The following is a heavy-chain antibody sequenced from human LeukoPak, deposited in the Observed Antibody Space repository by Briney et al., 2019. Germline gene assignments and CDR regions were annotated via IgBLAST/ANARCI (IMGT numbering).Heavy chain of an antibody. CDR3: ARDRRYSFDS. D-gene: IGHD5-18*01. V-gene: IGHV3-74*01. CDR2: SNGDGSST. CDR1: GFTFSTYW. J-gene: IGHJ4*02. Sequence: PGGSLRLSCAASGFTFSTYWMHWVRQAPGKGLVWVSRSNGDGSSTTYADSVKGRFTISRDNAKNTLYLQVDSLRAEDTAVCYCARDRRYSFDSWGQGTLVTVSS.